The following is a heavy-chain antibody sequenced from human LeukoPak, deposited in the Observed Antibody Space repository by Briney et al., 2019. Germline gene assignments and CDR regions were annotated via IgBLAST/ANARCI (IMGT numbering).Heavy chain of an antibody. Sequence: SETLSLTCAVYGGSFSGYYWSWIRQPPGKGLEWIGEINHSGSTNYNPSLKSRVTISVDTSKNQFSLKLSSVTAADTAVYYCARHSDRGPDYWGQGTLVTVPS. CDR3: ARHSDRGPDY. CDR2: INHSGST. CDR1: GGSFSGYY. J-gene: IGHJ4*02. V-gene: IGHV4-34*01.